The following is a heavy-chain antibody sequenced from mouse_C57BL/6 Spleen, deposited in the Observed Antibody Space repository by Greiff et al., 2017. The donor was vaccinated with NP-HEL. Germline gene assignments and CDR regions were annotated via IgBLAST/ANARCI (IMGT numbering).Heavy chain of an antibody. V-gene: IGHV8-8*01. CDR2: IWWDDDK. Sequence: QVTLKVSGPGILQPSQTLSLTCSFSGFSLSTFGMGVGWIRQPSGKGLEWLAHIWWDDDKYYNPALKSRRTLSKDTSKNQVFLKIANVDTADTATYYCARMRTTVPPHFDYWGQGTTLTVSS. CDR1: GFSLSTFGMG. D-gene: IGHD1-1*01. CDR3: ARMRTTVPPHFDY. J-gene: IGHJ2*01.